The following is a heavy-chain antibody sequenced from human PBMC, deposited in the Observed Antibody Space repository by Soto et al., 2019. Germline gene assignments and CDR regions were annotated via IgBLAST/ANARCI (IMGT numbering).Heavy chain of an antibody. CDR1: GFSLTTTPVG. D-gene: IGHD1-26*01. Sequence: QITLTESGPTRVKPTQTLTLTCTFSGFSLTTTPVGVAWIRQPPGRALEWLAVIYWDDDKRYSPSLKSRLSIAKATSKNQVVLTMAYMDAMDTATYFCAHRGDVKGNWDQGSLDHWGQGTLVTVSS. J-gene: IGHJ4*02. CDR2: IYWDDDK. CDR3: AHRGDVKGNWDQGSLDH. V-gene: IGHV2-5*02.